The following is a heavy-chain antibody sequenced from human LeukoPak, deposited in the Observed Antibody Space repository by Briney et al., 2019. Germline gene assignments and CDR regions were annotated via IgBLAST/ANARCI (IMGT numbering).Heavy chain of an antibody. J-gene: IGHJ4*02. CDR2: IYPGDSDT. V-gene: IGHV5-51*01. D-gene: IGHD4-17*01. CDR1: GYSFTSYW. Sequence: GESLKISCKGSGYSFTSYWIGWVRQMTGKGLEWMGIIYPGDSDTRYSPSFQGQVTISADKSISTAYLQWSSLKASDTAMYYCARALRTGQGDYVPVLWGQGTLVTVSS. CDR3: ARALRTGQGDYVPVL.